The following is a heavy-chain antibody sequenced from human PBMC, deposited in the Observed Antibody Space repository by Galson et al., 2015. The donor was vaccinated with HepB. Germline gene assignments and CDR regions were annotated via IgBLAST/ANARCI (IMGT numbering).Heavy chain of an antibody. V-gene: IGHV5-10-1*01. D-gene: IGHD2-2*01. CDR2: IDPSDSYT. CDR3: ARLVVVPAAIPDAFDI. Sequence: QSGAEVKKPGESLRISCKGSGYSFTSYWISWVRQMPGKGLEWMGRIDPSDSYTNYSPSFQGHVTISADKSISTAYLQWSSLKASDTAMYYCARLVVVPAAIPDAFDIWGQGTMVTVSS. J-gene: IGHJ3*02. CDR1: GYSFTSYW.